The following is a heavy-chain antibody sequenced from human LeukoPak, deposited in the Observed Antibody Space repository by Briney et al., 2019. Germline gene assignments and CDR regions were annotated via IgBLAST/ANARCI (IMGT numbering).Heavy chain of an antibody. CDR3: ARSPICDY. CDR2: IRYDGSNK. CDR1: GFTFSSYG. V-gene: IGHV3-30*02. Sequence: GGSLRLSCAASGFTFSSYGMHWVRQAPGKGLEWVAFIRYDGSNKYYADSVKGRFTISRDNARNSLYLQMNSLRAEDAAVYYCARSPICDYWGQGTLVTVSS. J-gene: IGHJ4*02.